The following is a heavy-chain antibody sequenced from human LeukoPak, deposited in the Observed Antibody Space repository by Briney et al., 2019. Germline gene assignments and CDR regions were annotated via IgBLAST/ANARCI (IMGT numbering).Heavy chain of an antibody. V-gene: IGHV3-23*01. J-gene: IGHJ4*02. CDR1: GFTFSSYA. CDR2: ISGSGGST. CDR3: AKDLSYSVSLPHNYFDY. Sequence: PGGSLRLSCAASGFTFSSYAMSWVRQAPGKGLEWVSAISGSGGSTYYADSVKGQFTISRDNSKNTLYLQMNSLRAEDTAVYYCAKDLSYSVSLPHNYFDYWGQGTLVTVSS. D-gene: IGHD3-10*01.